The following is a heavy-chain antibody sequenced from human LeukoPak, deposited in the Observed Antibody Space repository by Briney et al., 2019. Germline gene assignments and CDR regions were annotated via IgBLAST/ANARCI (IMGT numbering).Heavy chain of an antibody. J-gene: IGHJ4*02. CDR1: GGSISSGSYY. V-gene: IGHV4-61*02. D-gene: IGHD3-22*01. CDR2: IYTSGST. Sequence: PSETLSLTCTVSGGSISSGSYYWSWIWQPAGKGLEWIGRIYTSGSTNYNPSLKSRVTISVDTAKNQLSLKLSSVTAADTAVYYCARTYDTTRRDYWGQGTLVTVSS. CDR3: ARTYDTTRRDY.